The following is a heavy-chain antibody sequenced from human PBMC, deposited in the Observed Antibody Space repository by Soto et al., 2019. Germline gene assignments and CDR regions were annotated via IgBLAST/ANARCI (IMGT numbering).Heavy chain of an antibody. Sequence: PSETLSLTCTVSGGSVSSGYYFWSWIRQPPGKGLEWIGHIYNSGSTYYNPSLKSRVTISVDTSKNQFSLKLSSVTAADTAVYYCARRWGDYFDYWGQGTLVTVSS. J-gene: IGHJ4*02. D-gene: IGHD3-16*01. CDR3: ARRWGDYFDY. V-gene: IGHV4-61*01. CDR2: IYNSGST. CDR1: GGSVSSGYYF.